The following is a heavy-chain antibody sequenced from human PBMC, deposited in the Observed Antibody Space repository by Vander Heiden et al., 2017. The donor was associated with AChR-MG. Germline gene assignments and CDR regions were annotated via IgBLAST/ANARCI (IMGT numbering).Heavy chain of an antibody. D-gene: IGHD2-15*01. CDR3: AKDRAVAAPNYYYYYMDV. CDR1: GFTFSSYG. Sequence: QVQLVESGGGVVQPGRSLRLSCAASGFTFSSYGMHWVRQAPGKGLEWVAVISYDGSNKYYADSVKGRFTISRDNSKNTLYLQMNSLRAEDTAVYYCAKDRAVAAPNYYYYYMDVWGKGTTVTVSS. V-gene: IGHV3-30*18. CDR2: ISYDGSNK. J-gene: IGHJ6*03.